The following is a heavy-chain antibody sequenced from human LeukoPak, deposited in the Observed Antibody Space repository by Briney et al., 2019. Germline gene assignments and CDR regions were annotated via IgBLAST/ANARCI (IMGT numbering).Heavy chain of an antibody. J-gene: IGHJ3*02. CDR2: IRSKGYGGTT. V-gene: IGHV3-49*04. CDR3: TRGRSAYLDALDI. Sequence: GGSLRLSCAASGFTFSSYEMNWVRQAPGKGLEWVGFIRSKGYGGTTEYAASVKGRFTVSRDNTKSIAYLQMNSLKTEDTGVYFCTRGRSAYLDALDIWGQGTMVTVSS. D-gene: IGHD3-22*01. CDR1: GFTFSSYE.